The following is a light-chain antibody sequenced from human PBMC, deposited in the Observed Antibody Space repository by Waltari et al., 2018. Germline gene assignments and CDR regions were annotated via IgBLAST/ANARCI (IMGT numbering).Light chain of an antibody. J-gene: IGKJ2*01. Sequence: EIVLTQSPGTLSLSPGERATLSCRVSQSLRNSYLAWYQQKPGQAPRLLIYGAASRATGSPDRFSGSGSGTDFTLTISRREPEDFAVYYCQQYGSSISYTFGQGTKLEIK. CDR1: QSLRNSY. CDR3: QQYGSSISYT. V-gene: IGKV3-20*01. CDR2: GAA.